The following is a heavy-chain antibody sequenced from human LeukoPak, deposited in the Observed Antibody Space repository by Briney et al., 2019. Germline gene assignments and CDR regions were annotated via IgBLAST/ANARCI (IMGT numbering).Heavy chain of an antibody. J-gene: IGHJ4*02. CDR1: AGTFSSYT. CDR3: ARNYDSSGKGLDY. CDR2: IIPILGIA. D-gene: IGHD3-22*01. V-gene: IGHV1-69*02. Sequence: SVKVCCKASAGTFSSYTISWVRHAPRQGRERMGRIIPILGIANYAQKFQGRLTITADKSTSTAYDELGSLRSGDTTVYYCARNYDSSGKGLDYWGQGTLVTVSS.